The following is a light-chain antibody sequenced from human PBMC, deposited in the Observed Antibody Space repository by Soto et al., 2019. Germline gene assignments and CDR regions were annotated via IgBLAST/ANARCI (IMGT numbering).Light chain of an antibody. V-gene: IGKV3-11*01. Sequence: EIVLTQSPATLSLSPGERATLSCRASQSVSRYLAWYQQKPGQAPRLLIYDAFNRATGIPARFSGSGSGTDFTLTISSLEPEDSAVYYCQQGGAFGPGTKVDIK. CDR2: DAF. J-gene: IGKJ3*01. CDR1: QSVSRY. CDR3: QQGGA.